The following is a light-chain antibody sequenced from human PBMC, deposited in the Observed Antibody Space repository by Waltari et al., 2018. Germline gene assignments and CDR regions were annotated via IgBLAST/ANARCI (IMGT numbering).Light chain of an antibody. CDR2: NDN. V-gene: IGLV1-51*01. Sequence: QSVLTQPPSVSAAPGQKVPISCSVGSSNIGNTFLYWYHHLPGTPPKPLIYNDNKRPSVIPDRFSGAKSGTSATLGITGLQTGDEADYYCGTWDTSLSAGVFGGGTKLTVL. CDR3: GTWDTSLSAGV. CDR1: SSNIGNTF. J-gene: IGLJ3*02.